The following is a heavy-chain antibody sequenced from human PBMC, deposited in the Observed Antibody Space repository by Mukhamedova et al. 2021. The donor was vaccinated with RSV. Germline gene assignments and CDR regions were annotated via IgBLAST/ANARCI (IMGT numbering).Heavy chain of an antibody. V-gene: IGHV3-33*01. Sequence: HDGGDQYYADSVNGRFTISRDNSKNTVFLQMNSLRAEDTGVYYCARGLALPATKPNYFGLDVWGQGTTVTVSS. CDR3: ARGLALPATKPNYFGLDV. D-gene: IGHD2-2*02. CDR2: HDGGDQ. J-gene: IGHJ6*02.